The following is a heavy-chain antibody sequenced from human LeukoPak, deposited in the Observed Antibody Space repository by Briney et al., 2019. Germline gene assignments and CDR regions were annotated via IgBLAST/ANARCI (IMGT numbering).Heavy chain of an antibody. CDR2: VSISGRST. V-gene: IGHV3-23*01. J-gene: IGHJ4*02. CDR3: AKDRYCGTTSCSGSFDS. CDR1: GFTLSSYA. D-gene: IGHD2-2*01. Sequence: GGSLRLSCAASGFTLSSYAMSWVRQAPGKGLEKVSGVSISGRSTCYADSVKGRFTISRDNSKNTLYLEMNSLRAEDTAVYYCAKDRYCGTTSCSGSFDSWGRGTLVTVSS.